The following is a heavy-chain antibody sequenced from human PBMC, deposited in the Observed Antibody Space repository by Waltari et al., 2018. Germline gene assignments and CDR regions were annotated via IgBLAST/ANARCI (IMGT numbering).Heavy chain of an antibody. CDR2: INTDGSST. V-gene: IGHV3-74*01. D-gene: IGHD2-2*01. Sequence: EVQLVESGGGLVQPGGSLRLSWSASGFTFRSYRMHWFRQVPGKGLVSVSRINTDGSSTDYADSVKGRFTMSRDNAKNTLFLQMNSLRAEDTALYYCARDGGYCTSTSCQLSSCDYWGQGTLVTVSS. CDR3: ARDGGYCTSTSCQLSSCDY. J-gene: IGHJ4*02. CDR1: GFTFRSYR.